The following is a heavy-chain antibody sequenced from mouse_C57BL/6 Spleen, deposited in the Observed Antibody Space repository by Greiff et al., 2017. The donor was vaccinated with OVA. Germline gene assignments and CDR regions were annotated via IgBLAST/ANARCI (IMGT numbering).Heavy chain of an antibody. V-gene: IGHV1-69*01. CDR1: GYTFTSYW. D-gene: IGHD2-14*01. J-gene: IGHJ2*01. CDR2: IDPSDSYT. Sequence: VQLQQSGAELVMPGASVKLSCKASGYTFTSYWMHWVKQRPGQGLEWIGEIDPSDSYTNYNQKFKGKSTLTVDKSSSTAYMQLSSLTSEDSAVYYCAVIGDYWGQGTTLTVSS. CDR3: AVIGDY.